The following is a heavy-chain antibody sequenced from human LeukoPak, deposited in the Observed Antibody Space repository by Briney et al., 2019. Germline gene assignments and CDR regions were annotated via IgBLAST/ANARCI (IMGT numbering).Heavy chain of an antibody. CDR1: GGSVSSGSYY. V-gene: IGHV4-61*01. D-gene: IGHD2-15*01. J-gene: IGHJ6*02. CDR3: AKEINCSGGSCYSYYYYGMDV. Sequence: PSETLSLTCTVSGGSVSSGSYYWSWIRQPPGKGLEWIGYIYYSGSTNYNPSLKSRVTISVDTSKSQFSLKLSSVTAADTAVYYCAKEINCSGGSCYSYYYYGMDVWGQGTTVTVSS. CDR2: IYYSGST.